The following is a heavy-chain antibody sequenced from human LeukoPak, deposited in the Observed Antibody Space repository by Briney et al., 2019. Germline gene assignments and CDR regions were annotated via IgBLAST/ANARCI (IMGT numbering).Heavy chain of an antibody. D-gene: IGHD3-3*01. CDR3: VSGTIFGVAITDC. CDR2: IYTGGSA. CDR1: GFTVSTIH. Sequence: GGSLRLSCAASGFTVSTIHISWVRQAPGKELEWVSIIYTGGSAQYAESVKGRFTISRDSSRNTVYLQMNSLRAEDTAVYYCVSGTIFGVAITDCWGQGTLVTVSS. V-gene: IGHV3-53*01. J-gene: IGHJ4*02.